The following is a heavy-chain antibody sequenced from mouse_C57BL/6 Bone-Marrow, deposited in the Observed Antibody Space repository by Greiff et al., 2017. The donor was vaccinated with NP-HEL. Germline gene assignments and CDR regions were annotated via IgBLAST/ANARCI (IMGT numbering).Heavy chain of an antibody. J-gene: IGHJ3*01. CDR3: ARGVGGAWYAD. D-gene: IGHD1-1*01. CDR2: ISYDGSN. V-gene: IGHV3-6*01. Sequence: EVQLQQSGPGLVKPSQSLSLTCSVTGYSITSGYYWNWIRQFPGNKLEWMGYISYDGSNNYNQSLKNRISIPRDTSKNQFFLKLNSVTTEDTAPYCCARGVGGAWYADWGQGTLVTVSA. CDR1: GYSITSGYY.